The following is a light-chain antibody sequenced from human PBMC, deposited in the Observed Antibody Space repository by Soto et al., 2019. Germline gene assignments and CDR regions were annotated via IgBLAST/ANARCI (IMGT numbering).Light chain of an antibody. CDR1: QSVGSN. Sequence: EIVMTQSPATLSVSPGERATLSCRASQSVGSNLAWYQQKPGQAPRLLIYGASTRANGIPARFSGTGSGTEFTLTISSLQSEDSALYYCQQYTKWPRFGPGTKVDIK. CDR2: GAS. CDR3: QQYTKWPR. J-gene: IGKJ3*01. V-gene: IGKV3-15*01.